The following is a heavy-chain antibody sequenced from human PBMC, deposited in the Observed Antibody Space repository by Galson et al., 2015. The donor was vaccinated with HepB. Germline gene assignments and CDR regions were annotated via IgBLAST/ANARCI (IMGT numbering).Heavy chain of an antibody. J-gene: IGHJ6*02. V-gene: IGHV1-3*01. D-gene: IGHD3-22*01. Sequence: SVKVSCKASGYTFTSYAMHWVRQAPGQRLEWMGWINAGNGNTKYSQKFQGRVTITRDTSASTAYMELSSLRSEDTAVYYCAMGGPTYYYDSSGYLEGYYYYYGMDVWGQGTTVTVSS. CDR3: AMGGPTYYYDSSGYLEGYYYYYGMDV. CDR2: INAGNGNT. CDR1: GYTFTSYA.